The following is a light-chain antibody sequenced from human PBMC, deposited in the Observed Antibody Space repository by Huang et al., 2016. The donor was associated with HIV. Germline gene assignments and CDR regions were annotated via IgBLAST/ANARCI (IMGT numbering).Light chain of an antibody. V-gene: IGKV2-29*02. CDR1: QSLLHTDGKTS. CDR3: MQGIHLPFT. J-gene: IGKJ3*01. CDR2: ERS. Sequence: DIVMTQTPLSLSVIPGQPASISCKSSQSLLHTDGKTSLYWYQQKPGPSPHLLIYERSGRPAGVADRFRGSGSGADFILKISRVEDEDVGDYYCMQGIHLPFTFGPGTKVDIK.